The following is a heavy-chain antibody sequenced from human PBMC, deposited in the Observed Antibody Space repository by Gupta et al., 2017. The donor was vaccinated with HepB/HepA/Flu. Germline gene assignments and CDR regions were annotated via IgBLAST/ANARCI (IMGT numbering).Heavy chain of an antibody. CDR1: GYNFTSYA. CDR3: ARSKGSSGWYMWFDP. Sequence: QVQLVQSGAEVKKPGASVKVSCTASGYNFTSYAMHWVRQAPGQRLEWMGWINAGNGNTKYSQKFQGRVTITRDTSASTAYMELSSLRSEDTAVYYCARSKGSSGWYMWFDPWGQGTLVTVSS. CDR2: INAGNGNT. V-gene: IGHV1-3*01. J-gene: IGHJ5*02. D-gene: IGHD6-19*01.